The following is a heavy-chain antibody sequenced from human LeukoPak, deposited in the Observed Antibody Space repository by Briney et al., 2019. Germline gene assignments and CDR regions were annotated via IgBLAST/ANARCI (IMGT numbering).Heavy chain of an antibody. CDR3: ARGGYYHDSSGYPFDY. CDR1: GFTVSSNY. D-gene: IGHD3-22*01. J-gene: IGHJ4*02. V-gene: IGHV3-66*01. CDR2: IYSGGST. Sequence: GGSLRLSCAASGFTVSSNYMSWVRQAPGKGLEWVSVIYSGGSTYYADSVKGRFTISRDNSKNTLYLQMNSLRAEDTAVYYCARGGYYHDSSGYPFDYWGQGTLVTVSS.